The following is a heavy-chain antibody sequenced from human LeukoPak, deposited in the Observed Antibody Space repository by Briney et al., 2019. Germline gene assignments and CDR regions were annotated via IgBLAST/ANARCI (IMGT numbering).Heavy chain of an antibody. Sequence: GRSLRLSCAASGFTFSSYAMHWVRQAPGKGLEWVAVISYDGSNKYYADSVKGRFTISRDNSKNTLYLQMNSLRAEDTAVYYCARETTSRDAFDIWGQGTMVTVSS. CDR3: ARETTSRDAFDI. J-gene: IGHJ3*02. CDR1: GFTFSSYA. CDR2: ISYDGSNK. V-gene: IGHV3-30-3*01. D-gene: IGHD4-11*01.